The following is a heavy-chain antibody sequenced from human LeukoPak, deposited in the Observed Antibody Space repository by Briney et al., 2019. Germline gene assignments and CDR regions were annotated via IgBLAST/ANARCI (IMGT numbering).Heavy chain of an antibody. CDR1: GFIFSDYY. D-gene: IGHD2-15*01. J-gene: IGHJ3*02. V-gene: IGHV3-23*01. CDR2: ISGSGSTT. Sequence: PGGSLRLSCGASGFIFSDYYMTWIRQAPGKGLEWVSAISGSGSTTYYADSVKGRFTISRDNSKNTLFLQMNSLTAEDTAIYSCARPRLEYCSGGSCFDAFDIWGQGTMVTVSS. CDR3: ARPRLEYCSGGSCFDAFDI.